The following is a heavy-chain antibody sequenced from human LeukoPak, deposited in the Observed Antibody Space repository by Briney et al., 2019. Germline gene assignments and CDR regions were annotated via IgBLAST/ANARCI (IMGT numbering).Heavy chain of an antibody. V-gene: IGHV4-30-2*01. J-gene: IGHJ4*02. D-gene: IGHD7-27*01. CDR2: IYHSGST. Sequence: KSSQTLSLTCTVSGGSISSGGYYWSWIRQPPGKGLEWIGYIYHSGSTYYNPSLKSRVTISVDRSKNQFSLKLSSVTAADTAVYYCARHTDWGKPVDYWGQGTLVTVSS. CDR1: GGSISSGGYY. CDR3: ARHTDWGKPVDY.